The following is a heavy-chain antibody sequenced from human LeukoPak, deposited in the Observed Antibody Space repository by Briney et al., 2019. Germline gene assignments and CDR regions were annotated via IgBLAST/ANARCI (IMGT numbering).Heavy chain of an antibody. V-gene: IGHV4-34*01. CDR2: ISHSGNI. D-gene: IGHD3-22*01. CDR3: ASRNPTDYDSSDYSWSGNNWFDP. CDR1: GFTFSSYA. Sequence: PGGSLRLSCAASGFTFSSYAMSWVRLPPGKGLEWIGEISHSGNINYNPSLKSRISISVDTSKNQFSLILTSVTAADTAVYYCASRNPTDYDSSDYSWSGNNWFDPWGQGTLVIVSS. J-gene: IGHJ5*02.